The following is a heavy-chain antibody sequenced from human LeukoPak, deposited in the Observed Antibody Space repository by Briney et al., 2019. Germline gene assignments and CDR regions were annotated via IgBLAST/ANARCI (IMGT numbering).Heavy chain of an antibody. Sequence: GGSLRLSCAASGFTFSSYDMHWVRQATGKGLEWVSAIGTGGDTYYPGSVKGRFTISRENAKNSLYLQMNSLRAEDTAVYYCAREGPDYYDGSGYYYFDWYFDLWGRGTLVTVSS. CDR2: IGTGGDT. D-gene: IGHD3-22*01. V-gene: IGHV3-13*01. CDR1: GFTFSSYD. CDR3: AREGPDYYDGSGYYYFDWYFDL. J-gene: IGHJ2*01.